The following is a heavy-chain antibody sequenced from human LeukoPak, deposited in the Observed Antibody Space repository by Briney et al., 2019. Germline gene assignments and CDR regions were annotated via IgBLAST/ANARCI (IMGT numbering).Heavy chain of an antibody. CDR3: TRARLDSSGYYYFDY. CDR2: IYSGGSK. V-gene: IGHV3-53*01. J-gene: IGHJ4*02. Sequence: PGGSLRLFCAASGFTVTSKYMSWVRQAPGKGREWVSVIYSGGSKYYADSVKGGFTISRDNYKNTLYLQMNSRRAEATAVYYCTRARLDSSGYYYFDYWGQGTLVTVSS. CDR1: GFTVTSKY. D-gene: IGHD3-22*01.